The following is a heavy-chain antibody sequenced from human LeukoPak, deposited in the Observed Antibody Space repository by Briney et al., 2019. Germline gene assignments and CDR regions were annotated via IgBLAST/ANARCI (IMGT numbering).Heavy chain of an antibody. V-gene: IGHV3-74*01. Sequence: SRGSLRLSCAASGFTFNEYWMHWVRQAPGKGLAWVSHINRDGGLTNYADSVKGRFTISRDNARNTLYLQMNSLRADDTAIYFCAREEHRLAAAGTSAFDLGGQGTLVTVSP. D-gene: IGHD6-13*01. CDR1: GFTFNEYW. J-gene: IGHJ3*01. CDR3: AREEHRLAAAGTSAFDL. CDR2: INRDGGLT.